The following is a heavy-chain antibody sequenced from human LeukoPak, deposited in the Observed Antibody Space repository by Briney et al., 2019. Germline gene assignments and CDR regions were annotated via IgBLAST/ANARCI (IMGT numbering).Heavy chain of an antibody. Sequence: GGSLRLSCAASGFTFSSYWMHWVRQAPGKGLVWVSRINSDGSSTSYANSVKGRFTISRDNAKNTLYLQMNSLRAEDTAVYYCARVFPMTTVPFFDYWGQGTLVTVSS. J-gene: IGHJ4*02. CDR3: ARVFPMTTVPFFDY. CDR2: INSDGSST. D-gene: IGHD4-17*01. CDR1: GFTFSSYW. V-gene: IGHV3-74*01.